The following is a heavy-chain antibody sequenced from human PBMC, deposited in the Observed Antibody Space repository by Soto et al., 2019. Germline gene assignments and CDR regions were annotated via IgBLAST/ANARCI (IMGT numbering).Heavy chain of an antibody. Sequence: QVQLVQSGAEVKKPGASVKVYCKASGYSFSNYGISWVRQAPGQGLEWMGWISAYNGNTNYPQKLQGRVTMTTDSSTSTAYMELRSLRSDDTAVYYCARVVGYCSSTCYYYYMDVCGTGTTVLVSS. CDR1: GYSFSNYG. V-gene: IGHV1-18*01. D-gene: IGHD2-2*01. CDR2: ISAYNGNT. CDR3: ARVVGYCSSTCYYYYMDV. J-gene: IGHJ6*03.